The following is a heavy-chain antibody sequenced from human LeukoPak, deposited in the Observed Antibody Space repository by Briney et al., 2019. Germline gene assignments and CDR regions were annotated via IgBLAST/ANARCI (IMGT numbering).Heavy chain of an antibody. CDR1: GYTFTSYG. CDR2: ISAYNGKT. Sequence: ASVKVSCKASGYTFTSYGISWVRQAPGQGLEWMGWISAYNGKTNYAQKLQGRVTMTTDTSTSTAYMELRSLRSDDTAVYYCARDTSYYYDSSGYRSRFDYWGQGTQVTVSS. V-gene: IGHV1-18*01. D-gene: IGHD3-22*01. CDR3: ARDTSYYYDSSGYRSRFDY. J-gene: IGHJ4*02.